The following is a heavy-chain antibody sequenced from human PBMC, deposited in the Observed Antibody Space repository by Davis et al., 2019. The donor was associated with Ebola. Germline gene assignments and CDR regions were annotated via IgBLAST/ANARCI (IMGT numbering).Heavy chain of an antibody. D-gene: IGHD4-23*01. V-gene: IGHV3-30*03. CDR1: GFTFSSYG. CDR3: ARDPQDYGGNSGLHLHYYYYGMDV. J-gene: IGHJ6*02. CDR2: ISYDGSNK. Sequence: PGGSLRLSCAASGFTFSSYGMHWVRQAPGKGLEWVAVISYDGSNKYYADSVKGRFTISRDNSKNTLYLQMNSLRAEDTAVYYCARDPQDYGGNSGLHLHYYYYGMDVWGQGTTVTVSS.